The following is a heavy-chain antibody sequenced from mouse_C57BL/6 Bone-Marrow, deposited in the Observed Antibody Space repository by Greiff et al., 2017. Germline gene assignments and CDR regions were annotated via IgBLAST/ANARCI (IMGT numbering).Heavy chain of an antibody. D-gene: IGHD2-3*01. CDR3: AIKGWLLRENTMDY. Sequence: QVQLQQSGPGLVQPSQSLSITCTVSGFSLTSYGVHWVRQSPGKGLEWLGVIWSGGSTDYNAACISRLSISNDNSKSQVFVKMNSLQADDTAIYYCAIKGWLLRENTMDYWGQGTSVTVSS. V-gene: IGHV2-2*01. J-gene: IGHJ4*01. CDR1: GFSLTSYG. CDR2: IWSGGST.